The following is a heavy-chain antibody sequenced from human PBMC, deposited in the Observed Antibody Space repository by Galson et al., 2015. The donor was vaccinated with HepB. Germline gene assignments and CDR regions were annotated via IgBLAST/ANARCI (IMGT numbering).Heavy chain of an antibody. Sequence: PALVKPTQTLTLTCTFSGFSLRTSGLGVGWIRQPPGKALEWLALIYGDDDKRYSPSLKSRLTITKDTFKNQVVLTVTNMDPVDTGTYYCKRVVDVSLTRYYFDYWGRGTLVTVSS. J-gene: IGHJ4*02. CDR1: GFSLRTSGLG. CDR2: IYGDDDK. CDR3: KRVVDVSLTRYYFDY. D-gene: IGHD2-15*01. V-gene: IGHV2-5*02.